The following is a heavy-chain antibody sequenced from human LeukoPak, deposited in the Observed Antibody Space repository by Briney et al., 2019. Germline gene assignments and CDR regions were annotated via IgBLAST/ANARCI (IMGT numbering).Heavy chain of an antibody. D-gene: IGHD4-17*01. V-gene: IGHV3-74*01. CDR3: VRGQTIDY. J-gene: IGHJ4*02. CDR2: IMSDGTGI. Sequence: GGSLRLSCAASGYSFGTYGMQWVRQAPGKGLVWVSRIMSDGTGITYTDSVEGRFTISRDNAKNTLYLQMNSLRDEDTAVYYCVRGQTIDYWGQGTLVTVSS. CDR1: GYSFGTYG.